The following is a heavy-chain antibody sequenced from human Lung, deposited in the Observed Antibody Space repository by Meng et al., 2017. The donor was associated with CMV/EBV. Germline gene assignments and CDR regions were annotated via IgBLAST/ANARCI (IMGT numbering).Heavy chain of an antibody. D-gene: IGHD6-19*01. CDR1: GYTFTGLY. CDR3: ARDVKLAVPALAY. CDR2: LNPNTGGT. J-gene: IGHJ4*02. Sequence: ASVKVSCKASGYTFTGLYLHWVRQAPGQGLEWMGWLNPNTGGTYYAQKFQDRVTMTRDTSIRTAYMELSSLRSDDTAVYYCARDVKLAVPALAYWGQGTLVXVSS. V-gene: IGHV1-2*02.